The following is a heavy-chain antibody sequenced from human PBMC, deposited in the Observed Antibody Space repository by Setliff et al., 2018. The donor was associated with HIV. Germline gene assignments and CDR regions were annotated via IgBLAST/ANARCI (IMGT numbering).Heavy chain of an antibody. J-gene: IGHJ4*02. CDR3: ARSIVPVASGSGSLGIQYFDY. CDR1: GGSINSTSYY. CDR2: IYHTGST. V-gene: IGHV4-39*01. Sequence: SETLSLTCTVSGGSINSTSYYWGWIRQPPGNGLEWIGSIYHTGSTYYKPSPKSRVTISVDTSKNQFSLRLSSVAAGDTAVYYCARSIVPVASGSGSLGIQYFDYWGQGTLVTVSS. D-gene: IGHD3-10*01.